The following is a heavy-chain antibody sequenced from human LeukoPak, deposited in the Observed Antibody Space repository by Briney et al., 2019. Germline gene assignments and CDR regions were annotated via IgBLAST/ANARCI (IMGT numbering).Heavy chain of an antibody. CDR2: IYYSGST. CDR3: ARHGAGMEWELRRDYYYYYYMDV. J-gene: IGHJ6*03. D-gene: IGHD1-26*01. V-gene: IGHV4-39*01. Sequence: SETLSLTCTVSGGSISSSSYYWGWIRQPPGKGLEWIGSIYYSGSTYYNPSLKSRVTISVDTSKNQFSLKLSSVTAADTAVYYCARHGAGMEWELRRDYYYYYYMDVWGKGTTVTVSS. CDR1: GGSISSSSYY.